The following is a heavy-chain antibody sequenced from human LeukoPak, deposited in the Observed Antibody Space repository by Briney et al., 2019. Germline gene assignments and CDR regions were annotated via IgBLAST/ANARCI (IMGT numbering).Heavy chain of an antibody. D-gene: IGHD6-6*01. J-gene: IGHJ4*02. CDR3: AGGGSDSDY. V-gene: IGHV3-7*04. Sequence: PGGSLRLSCEASGFTFSNYWMTWVRQAPGKGLEWVANIKQDGSDENYVDSVKGRFTISRDNGKNSLYLQMNSLSAEDTAVYYCAGGGSDSDYWGQGTLVTVSS. CDR2: IKQDGSDE. CDR1: GFTFSNYW.